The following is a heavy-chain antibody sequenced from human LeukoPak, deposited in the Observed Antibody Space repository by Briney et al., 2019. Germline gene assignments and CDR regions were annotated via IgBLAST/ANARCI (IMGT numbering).Heavy chain of an antibody. CDR2: IYTSGST. D-gene: IGHD6-13*01. Sequence: SETLSLTCTVSGDSISSYYWSWIWQPAGKGLEWIGRIYTSGSTNYNPSLKSRVTMSVDTSKNQFSLKLNSVTAADTAVYYCARTRAQYSSSWYYYYFDYWGQGTLVTASS. CDR1: GDSISSYY. J-gene: IGHJ4*02. V-gene: IGHV4-4*07. CDR3: ARTRAQYSSSWYYYYFDY.